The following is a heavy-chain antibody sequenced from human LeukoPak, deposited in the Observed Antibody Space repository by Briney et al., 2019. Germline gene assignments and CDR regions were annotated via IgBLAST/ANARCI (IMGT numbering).Heavy chain of an antibody. V-gene: IGHV1-2*02. CDR2: INPNSGGT. CDR1: GYTFTGYY. J-gene: IGHJ4*02. Sequence: ASVKVSCKASGYTFTGYYMHWVRQAPGQGLEWMGWINPNSGGTYYAQKFQGRVTMTRDTSTSTVYMELSSLRSEDTAVYYCARGYSYGYNYWGQGTLVTVSS. CDR3: ARGYSYGYNY. D-gene: IGHD5-18*01.